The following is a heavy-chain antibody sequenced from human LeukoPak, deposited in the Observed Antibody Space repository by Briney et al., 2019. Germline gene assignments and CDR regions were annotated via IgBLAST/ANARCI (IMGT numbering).Heavy chain of an antibody. CDR1: GYTFTSYD. CDR2: MNPNSGNT. D-gene: IGHD3-10*01. V-gene: IGHV1-8*01. J-gene: IGHJ5*02. Sequence: ASVKVSCKASGYTFTSYDSNWVRQATGQGLEWMGWMNPNSGNTGYAQKFQGRVTMTRNTSISTAYMELSSLRSEDTAVYYCARRVPKLLWFGELSWFDPWGQGTLVTVSS. CDR3: ARRVPKLLWFGELSWFDP.